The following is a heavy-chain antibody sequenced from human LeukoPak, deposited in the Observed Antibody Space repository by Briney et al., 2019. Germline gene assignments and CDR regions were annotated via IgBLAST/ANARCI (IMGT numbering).Heavy chain of an antibody. CDR2: MNPNSGNT. J-gene: IGHJ5*02. Sequence: ASVKVSCKASGYIFTSYAISWVRQATGQGLEWMGWMNPNSGNTGYAQKFQGRVTMTRNTSISTAYMELSSLRSEDTAVYYCASYGSRRYNWFDPWGQGTLVTVSS. CDR3: ASYGSRRYNWFDP. CDR1: GYIFTSYA. V-gene: IGHV1-8*01. D-gene: IGHD3-10*01.